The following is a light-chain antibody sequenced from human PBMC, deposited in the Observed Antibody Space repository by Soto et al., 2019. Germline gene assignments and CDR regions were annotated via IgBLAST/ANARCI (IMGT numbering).Light chain of an antibody. CDR3: SSYTSSGTHVI. CDR1: SSDVGGYNF. V-gene: IGLV2-14*01. CDR2: DVS. J-gene: IGLJ2*01. Sequence: QPVLTQPASVSGSPGQSITISCTGTSSDVGGYNFVSWYQQHPGKAPKLMIYDVSNRPSGVSNRFSGSKSGNTASLTISGLQAEDEADYYCSSYTSSGTHVIFGGGTKVTVL.